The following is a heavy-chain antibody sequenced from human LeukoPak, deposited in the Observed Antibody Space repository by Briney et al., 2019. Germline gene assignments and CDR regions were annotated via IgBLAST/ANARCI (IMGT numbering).Heavy chain of an antibody. CDR1: GGSFSGYY. V-gene: IGHV4-34*01. J-gene: IGHJ4*02. CDR2: INHSGST. Sequence: SETLSLTCAVYGGSFSGYYWSWIRQPPGKGLEWIGEINHSGSTNYNPSLKSRVTISVDTSKNQFSLKLSSVTAADTAVYYCARDQGYSYGTTRGYFDYWGQGTLVTVSS. D-gene: IGHD5-18*01. CDR3: ARDQGYSYGTTRGYFDY.